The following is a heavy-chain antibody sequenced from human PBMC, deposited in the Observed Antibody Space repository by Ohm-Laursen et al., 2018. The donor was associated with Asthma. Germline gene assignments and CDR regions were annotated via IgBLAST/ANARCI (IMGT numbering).Heavy chain of an antibody. V-gene: IGHV4-4*02. CDR2: IFHDGTA. J-gene: IGHJ2*01. CDR1: GGSIISGNW. Sequence: SQTLSLTCDVSGGSIISGNWWTWVRQPPGKGLEGIGEIFHDGTANYNPSLQSRVTMSVDTSKNHFSLKLSSVTAADTAVYYCARLLISSAYYENWYSDLWGRGTLVTVSS. D-gene: IGHD3-22*01. CDR3: ARLLISSAYYENWYSDL.